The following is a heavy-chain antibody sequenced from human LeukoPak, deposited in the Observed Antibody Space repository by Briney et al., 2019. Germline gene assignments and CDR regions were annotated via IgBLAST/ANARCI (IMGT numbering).Heavy chain of an antibody. V-gene: IGHV4-34*01. CDR2: INHSGST. J-gene: IGHJ5*02. Sequence: SETLSLTCAVYGGSFSGYYWSWIRQPPGKGREWIGEINHSGSTNYNPSLKSRVTISVDTSKNQFSLKLSSVTAADTAVYYCARGRTYYDFWSANKGRFDPWGQGTLVTVSS. D-gene: IGHD3-3*01. CDR1: GGSFSGYY. CDR3: ARGRTYYDFWSANKGRFDP.